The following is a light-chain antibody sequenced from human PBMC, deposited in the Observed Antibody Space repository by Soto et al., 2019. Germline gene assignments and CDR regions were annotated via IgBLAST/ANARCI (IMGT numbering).Light chain of an antibody. V-gene: IGKV1-9*01. CDR1: QGLSTN. Sequence: DIQLTQSPSFLSASVGDRVTITCRASQGLSTNAAWYQLKPGKVPNLLIYTAFNLQSGVPSRFSGSGSGTEFPLTISSLQPEDSATYYCQQANGYPLTFGGGTKVEIK. CDR3: QQANGYPLT. J-gene: IGKJ4*01. CDR2: TAF.